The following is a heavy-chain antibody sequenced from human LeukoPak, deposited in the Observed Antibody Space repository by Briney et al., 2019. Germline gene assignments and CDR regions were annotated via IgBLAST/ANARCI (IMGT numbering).Heavy chain of an antibody. CDR2: IYYSGST. Sequence: SETLSLTCTVSGGXISSYYCSWIRQPPGKGLEWIGYIYYSGSTNNNPSLKSRVTISVDTSKNQFSLKLSSVTAADTAVYYCARFGNGSSWEFWFDPWGQGTLVTVSS. CDR3: ARFGNGSSWEFWFDP. J-gene: IGHJ5*02. D-gene: IGHD6-13*01. CDR1: GGXISSYY. V-gene: IGHV4-59*01.